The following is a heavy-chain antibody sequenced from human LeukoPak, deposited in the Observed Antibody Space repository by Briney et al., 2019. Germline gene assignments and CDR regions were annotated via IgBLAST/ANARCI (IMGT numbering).Heavy chain of an antibody. V-gene: IGHV3-30*02. D-gene: IGHD6-19*01. J-gene: IGHJ4*02. CDR2: IRYDGNNK. CDR1: GFPFSDYV. Sequence: PGGSLRLSCAASGFPFSDYVMHWVRQAPGKGLGWVTVIRYDGNNKYYADSVKGRFTISRDNSKNMLYLQMNSLGTEDTAVYYCAKDRWGAVASFDYWGQGTLVTVSS. CDR3: AKDRWGAVASFDY.